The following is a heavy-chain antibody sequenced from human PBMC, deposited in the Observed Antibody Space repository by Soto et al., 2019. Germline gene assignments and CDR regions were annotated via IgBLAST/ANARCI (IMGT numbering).Heavy chain of an antibody. J-gene: IGHJ6*03. CDR2: ISWNSGSI. V-gene: IGHV3-9*01. Sequence: GGSLRLSCAASGFTFDDYAMHWVRQAPGKGLEWVSGISWNSGSIGYADSVKGRFTISRDNAKNSLYLQMNSLRAEDTALYYCAKDAWDIVVVPAAISLDRRTYYYYYMDVWGKGTTVTVSS. D-gene: IGHD2-2*01. CDR1: GFTFDDYA. CDR3: AKDAWDIVVVPAAISLDRRTYYYYYMDV.